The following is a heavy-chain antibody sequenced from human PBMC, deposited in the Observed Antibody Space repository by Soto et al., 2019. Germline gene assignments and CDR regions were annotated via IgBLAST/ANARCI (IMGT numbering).Heavy chain of an antibody. CDR1: GFSLSTGGMG. CDR2: IYWDGDR. CDR3: VHSRCGGDCLQSQSSHYYYAVDI. Sequence: SGPTLVNPTQTLTLTCTFSGFSLSTGGMGVGWIRQPPGKALEWLALIYWDGDRRYRPSLMSRLTIAKDTSKNEVVLTMTNMDPVDTATYYCVHSRCGGDCLQSQSSHYYYAVDIWGQGTTVTVSS. D-gene: IGHD2-21*02. V-gene: IGHV2-5*02. J-gene: IGHJ6*02.